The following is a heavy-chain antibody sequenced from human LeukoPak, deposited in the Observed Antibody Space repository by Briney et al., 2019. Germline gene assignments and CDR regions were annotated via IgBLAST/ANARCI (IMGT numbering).Heavy chain of an antibody. CDR1: GGSISSDNYY. CDR2: IYTSGST. Sequence: PSETLSLTCTVSGGSISSDNYYWSWTRQPARKGLEWIGRIYTSGSTTYNPSLKRRVTISLDTSKNQFSLNLSSVTVADTAVYYCASQTPNYYYYMDVWGKGTTVTVSS. CDR3: ASQTPNYYYYMDV. J-gene: IGHJ6*03. V-gene: IGHV4-61*02.